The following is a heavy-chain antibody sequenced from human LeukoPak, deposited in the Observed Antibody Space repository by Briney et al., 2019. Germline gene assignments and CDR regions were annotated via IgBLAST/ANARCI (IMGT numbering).Heavy chain of an antibody. CDR1: GFTFSTSS. CDR3: ARDLIR. D-gene: IGHD3-3*02. V-gene: IGHV3-21*01. J-gene: IGHJ4*02. CDR2: ISGSSSYI. Sequence: PGGSLRLSCAASGFTFSTSSMNWVRQAPGKGLEWVSSISGSSSYIYYAHSVKGRFTISRDNAKNTLYLQMNSLRGEDTAVYYCARDLIRRGQGTLVTVSS.